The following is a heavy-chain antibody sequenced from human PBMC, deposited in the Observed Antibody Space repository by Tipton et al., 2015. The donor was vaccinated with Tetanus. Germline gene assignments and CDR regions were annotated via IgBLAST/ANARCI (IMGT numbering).Heavy chain of an antibody. J-gene: IGHJ1*01. CDR1: GFTFSDYS. Sequence: SLRLSCIASGFTFSDYSMNWVRQAPGKGLEWVSYISSRSTTIYYADSVKGRFTISRDNAKNSLYLQMNSLRAEDTAVYYCAKVVAGTEGYGYFHHWGQGTLVTVSS. CDR3: AKVVAGTEGYGYFHH. V-gene: IGHV3-48*01. D-gene: IGHD6-19*01. CDR2: ISSRSTTI.